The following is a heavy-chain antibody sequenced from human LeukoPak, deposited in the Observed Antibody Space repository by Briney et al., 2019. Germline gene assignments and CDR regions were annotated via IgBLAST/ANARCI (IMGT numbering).Heavy chain of an antibody. Sequence: ASVKVSCKASGYTFTSYGISWVRQAPGQGLEWMGWISVYNGNTKYVQKFQGRVTMTTDTSTRTAYMELNSLRAEDTAVYYCARVPGTSAAGTSYFDYWGQGTLVTVSS. V-gene: IGHV1-18*01. CDR2: ISVYNGNT. J-gene: IGHJ4*02. CDR3: ARVPGTSAAGTSYFDY. CDR1: GYTFTSYG. D-gene: IGHD6-13*01.